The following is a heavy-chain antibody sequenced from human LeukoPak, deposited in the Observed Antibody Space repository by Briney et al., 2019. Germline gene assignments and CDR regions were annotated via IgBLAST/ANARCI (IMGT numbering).Heavy chain of an antibody. J-gene: IGHJ4*02. V-gene: IGHV3-7*01. CDR3: ASGYYSRRFDY. CDR2: IKEDGSEK. Sequence: GGSLRLSCEASGFTFSTYWMSWVRQAPGKGLEWVANIKEDGSEKYYVDSVKGRFTISRDNAKNSLYLQMNSLRAEDTAVYYCASGYYSRRFDYWGQGTLVTVSS. D-gene: IGHD3-22*01. CDR1: GFTFSTYW.